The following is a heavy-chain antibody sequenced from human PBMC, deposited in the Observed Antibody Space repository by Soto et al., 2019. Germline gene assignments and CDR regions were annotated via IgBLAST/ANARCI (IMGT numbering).Heavy chain of an antibody. CDR1: GGSFSGYY. CDR2: INHSEST. CDR3: ARANDFWSGYYIKGYYYGMDV. Sequence: QVQLQQWVAGLLKPSETLSLTCAVYGGSFSGYYWSWIRQPPGKGLEWIGEINHSESTNYNPSLKSRVTISVDTSKNQFSLKLSSVTAADTAVYYCARANDFWSGYYIKGYYYGMDVWGQGTTVTVSS. D-gene: IGHD3-3*01. V-gene: IGHV4-34*01. J-gene: IGHJ6*02.